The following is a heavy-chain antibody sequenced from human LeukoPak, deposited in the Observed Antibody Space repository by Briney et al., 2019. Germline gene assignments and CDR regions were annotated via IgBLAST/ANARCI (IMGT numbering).Heavy chain of an antibody. Sequence: PSETLSLTCTVSGESISGFYWNWIRQPPGKGLEWIGYIYYSGSTNYNPSLKSRVTISVDTSKNQFSLKLSSVTAADTAVYYCARHGEGYGDYREYWGQGTLVTVSS. CDR1: GESISGFY. D-gene: IGHD4-17*01. J-gene: IGHJ4*02. CDR3: ARHGEGYGDYREY. CDR2: IYYSGST. V-gene: IGHV4-59*08.